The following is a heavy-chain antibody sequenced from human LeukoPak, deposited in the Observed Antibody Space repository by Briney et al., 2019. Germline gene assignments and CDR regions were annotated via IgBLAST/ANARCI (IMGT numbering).Heavy chain of an antibody. D-gene: IGHD4-17*01. CDR1: GFTFSSYA. V-gene: IGHV3-30-3*01. CDR2: ISYDGSYK. J-gene: IGHJ4*02. Sequence: GGSLRLSCAASGFTFSSYAMHWVRQAPGKGLEWVAVISYDGSYKYYADSVKGRFTISRDNSKNTLYLQMNSLRAEDTAVYYCARELDYGDYVRAFDYWGQGTLVTVSS. CDR3: ARELDYGDYVRAFDY.